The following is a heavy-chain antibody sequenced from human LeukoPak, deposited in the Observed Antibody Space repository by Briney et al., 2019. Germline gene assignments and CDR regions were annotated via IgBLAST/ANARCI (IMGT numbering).Heavy chain of an antibody. D-gene: IGHD3-3*01. CDR2: ISDSGANT. CDR1: GFTFRTYA. CDR3: AKPSGRHPNYYFDS. Sequence: GEALRLACAASGFTFRTYAMSWVRQPQGKGLEWVAAISDSGANTFHADSVTGRFIISRDNSGDTLFLQMYSLRAEDTALYYCAKPSGRHPNYYFDSWGQGTPVTV. V-gene: IGHV3-23*01. J-gene: IGHJ4*02.